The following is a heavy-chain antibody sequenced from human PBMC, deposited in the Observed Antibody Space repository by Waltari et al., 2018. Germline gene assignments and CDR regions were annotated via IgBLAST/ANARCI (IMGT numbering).Heavy chain of an antibody. CDR2: VYYTGNT. CDR3: ARGMSSVWYGPFDY. J-gene: IGHJ4*02. V-gene: IGHV4-59*08. CDR1: GGSINLYY. Sequence: QVQLQESGPGLVTPSEALSLTCTVSGGSINLYYWSWIRQPPGKGLEWIGYVYYTGNTIYNPSLESRVTLSADTSKNQVSLRLRSVTAADTAVYYCARGMSSVWYGPFDYWGQGTLVTVSS. D-gene: IGHD6-19*01.